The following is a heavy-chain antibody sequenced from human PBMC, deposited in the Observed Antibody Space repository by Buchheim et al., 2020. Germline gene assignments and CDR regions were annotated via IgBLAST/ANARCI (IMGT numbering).Heavy chain of an antibody. Sequence: EVQLVESGGGLVQPGGSLRLSCAASGFTFSSYSMNWVRQAPGKGLEWVSYISSSSSTIYYADSVKGRFTISRDNAKNSLYLQVNSLRAEDTAVYYCARAFGVAGRRPFDPWGQGTL. CDR2: ISSSSSTI. D-gene: IGHD3-3*01. J-gene: IGHJ5*02. V-gene: IGHV3-48*04. CDR3: ARAFGVAGRRPFDP. CDR1: GFTFSSYS.